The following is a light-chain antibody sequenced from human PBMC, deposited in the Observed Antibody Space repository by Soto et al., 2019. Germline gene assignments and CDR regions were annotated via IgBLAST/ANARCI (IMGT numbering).Light chain of an antibody. V-gene: IGKV3-20*01. Sequence: EIVLTQSPGTLSLSPGERATLSCRASQSVGGNFLAWYQQKPGQAPRLLIYGASSRAAGIPDRFRGSGSGTEFTLTIGRLGPEDFALYYCQHYGSSPWTFGQGTEVEIK. CDR1: QSVGGNF. CDR3: QHYGSSPWT. J-gene: IGKJ1*01. CDR2: GAS.